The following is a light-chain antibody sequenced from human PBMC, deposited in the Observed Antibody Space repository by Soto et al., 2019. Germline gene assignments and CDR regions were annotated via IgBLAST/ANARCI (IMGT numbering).Light chain of an antibody. CDR3: LQDDDYPRT. V-gene: IGKV1-6*01. CDR2: GAS. CDR1: QDIGSD. Sequence: AIQMTQSPSSLSASVGDRLTITCRASQDIGSDLGWYQQKPGKAPKLLIYGASRLESGVPSRFSGSGSGTYFTLVISSLQPEDSATYYCLQDDDYPRTFGQGTKVEVK. J-gene: IGKJ1*01.